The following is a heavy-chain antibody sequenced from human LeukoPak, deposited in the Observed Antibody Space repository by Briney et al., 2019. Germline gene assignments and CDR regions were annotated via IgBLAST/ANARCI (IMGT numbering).Heavy chain of an antibody. CDR3: AREWGGSYYTYYYYGMDV. Sequence: GASVKVSCKASGYTFTSYYMHWVRQAPGQGLEWMGIINPSGGSTSYAQKFQGRVTMTRDTSTSTVYMELSSLRSEDTAVYYCAREWGGSYYTYYYYGMDVWGQGTTVTASS. V-gene: IGHV1-46*01. D-gene: IGHD1-26*01. J-gene: IGHJ6*02. CDR1: GYTFTSYY. CDR2: INPSGGST.